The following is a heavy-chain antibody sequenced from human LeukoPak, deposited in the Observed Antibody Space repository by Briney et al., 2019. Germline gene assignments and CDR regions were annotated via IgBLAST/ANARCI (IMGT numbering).Heavy chain of an antibody. CDR2: IYYSGST. J-gene: IGHJ4*02. CDR1: GGSISSYY. CDR3: ARHLPLSGFDY. V-gene: IGHV4-59*08. D-gene: IGHD2/OR15-2a*01. Sequence: ASETLSLTCTVSGGSISSYYWSWIRQPPGKGLEWIGYIYYSGSTNYNPSLKSRVTISVDTSKNQFSLKLSSMTAADTAVYYCARHLPLSGFDYWGQGTLVTVSS.